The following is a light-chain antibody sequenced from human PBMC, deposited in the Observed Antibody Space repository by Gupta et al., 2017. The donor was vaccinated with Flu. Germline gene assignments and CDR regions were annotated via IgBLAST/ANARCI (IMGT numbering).Light chain of an antibody. Sequence: SNIGSNVVSWYQNRQGTAPRLLSYNENQRHSGVPDRVSGSKSGTAASLAIGGLQSEDEADDYCAAGDDSMTALAAEGSRTGLWVFGGGTKLSVL. CDR1: SNIGSNV. V-gene: IGLV1-44*01. J-gene: IGLJ3*02. CDR2: NEN. CDR3: AAGDDSMTALAAEGSRTGLWV.